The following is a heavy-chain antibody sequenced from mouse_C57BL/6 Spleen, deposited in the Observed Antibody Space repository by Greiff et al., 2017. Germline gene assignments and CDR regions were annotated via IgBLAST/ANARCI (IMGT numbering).Heavy chain of an antibody. CDR1: GFTFSSYA. CDR2: ISSGGDYI. CDR3: TRRGHDY. J-gene: IGHJ4*01. D-gene: IGHD6-1*01. V-gene: IGHV5-9-1*02. Sequence: EVQLVESGEGLVKPGGSLKLSCAASGFTFSSYAMSWVRQTPEKRLEWVAYISSGGDYIYYADTMKGRVTISRDNASNTLYLQMSSLKSEDTAMYYCTRRGHDYWGQGTSVTVPS.